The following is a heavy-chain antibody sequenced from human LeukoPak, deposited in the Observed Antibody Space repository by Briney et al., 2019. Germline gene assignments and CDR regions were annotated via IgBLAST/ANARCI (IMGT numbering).Heavy chain of an antibody. CDR3: ARVRLLRGVYYYGMDV. Sequence: GGSLRLSCAASGFTFSSYSMNWVRQAPGKGLEWVSSISSSSSYIYYADSVKGRFIISRDNAKNSLYLRMNSLRAEDTAVYYCARVRLLRGVYYYGMDVWGQGTTVTVSS. D-gene: IGHD2-8*02. J-gene: IGHJ6*02. CDR1: GFTFSSYS. V-gene: IGHV3-21*01. CDR2: ISSSSSYI.